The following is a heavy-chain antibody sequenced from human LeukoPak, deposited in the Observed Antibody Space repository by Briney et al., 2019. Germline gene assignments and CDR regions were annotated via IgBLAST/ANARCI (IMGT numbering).Heavy chain of an antibody. J-gene: IGHJ4*02. CDR2: ITSRGEST. CDR3: ARDRPNYYGSDGHYYRRDGDY. CDR1: GFTFSIYA. V-gene: IGHV3-23*01. D-gene: IGHD3-22*01. Sequence: GGSMRLSCAASGFTFSIYAMSWVRQAPGKGLQWVSSITSRGESTWYVDSVKGRFTITRDNSENTLYLQMHSLRAEDTAVYYCARDRPNYYGSDGHYYRRDGDYWGRGTLVSVSS.